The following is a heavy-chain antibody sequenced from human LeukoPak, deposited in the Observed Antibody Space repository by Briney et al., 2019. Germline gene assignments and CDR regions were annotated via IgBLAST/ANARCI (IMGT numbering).Heavy chain of an antibody. CDR1: GFALSEYY. J-gene: IGHJ5*02. D-gene: IGHD2-15*01. CDR2: ISISVSAI. CDR3: VRAGWYCSGGTCYPRWFDP. V-gene: IGHV3-11*04. Sequence: VGCLRLSSAASGFALSEYYMSSIREAPGKGLGWVSYISISVSAIYYTDTVKGRFTISRDNGKISMYLQMNSLRAEDKTIYYCVRAGWYCSGGTCYPRWFDPWGQGTLVTVSS.